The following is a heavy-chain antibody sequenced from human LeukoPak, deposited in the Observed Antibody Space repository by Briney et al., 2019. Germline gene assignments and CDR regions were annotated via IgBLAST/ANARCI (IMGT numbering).Heavy chain of an antibody. CDR2: INPSGGST. V-gene: IGHV1-46*01. CDR1: GYTFTGYY. D-gene: IGHD3-3*01. J-gene: IGHJ4*02. CDR3: ARDARRFREPYYFDY. Sequence: ASVKVSCKASGYTFTGYYMHWVRQAPGQGLEWMGIINPSGGSTSYAQKFQGRVTMTRDTSTSTVYMELSSLRSEDTAVYYCARDARRFREPYYFDYWGQGTLVTVSS.